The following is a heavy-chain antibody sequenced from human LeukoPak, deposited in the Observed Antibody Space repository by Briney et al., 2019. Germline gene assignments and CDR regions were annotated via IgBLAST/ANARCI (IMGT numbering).Heavy chain of an antibody. Sequence: PGGSLRLSCTAAGFNFGTYWMSWVRQSPEKGLEFVANIKYDDTVKNYVDSVKGRFTISRDNPSNSVYLQMDSLRPEDTALYYCARDPDSGAFDYWGQGAQVTVSS. CDR2: IKYDDTVK. J-gene: IGHJ4*02. V-gene: IGHV3-7*01. CDR1: GFNFGTYW. D-gene: IGHD2-15*01. CDR3: ARDPDSGAFDY.